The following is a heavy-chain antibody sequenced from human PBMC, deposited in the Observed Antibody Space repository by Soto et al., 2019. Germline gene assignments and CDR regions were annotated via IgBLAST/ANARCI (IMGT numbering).Heavy chain of an antibody. D-gene: IGHD6-13*01. V-gene: IGHV3-9*01. J-gene: IGHJ1*01. CDR2: INWNSGSI. Sequence: SLRLSCTASGFTFDDYAMHWVLQVPGKGLEWVSGINWNSGSICYGDPVKGRFAISRDNAKNSLHLQMNSLSAEDTAFYYCVKDESINWYSGHFRHWGQGTLVTVSS. CDR3: VKDESINWYSGHFRH. CDR1: GFTFDDYA.